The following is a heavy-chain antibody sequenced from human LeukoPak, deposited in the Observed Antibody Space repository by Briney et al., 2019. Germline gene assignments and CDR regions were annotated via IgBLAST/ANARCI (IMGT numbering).Heavy chain of an antibody. CDR2: TYYRSKWYN. Sequence: SQTLSLTCAISGDSVSSSSAAWDWIRQSPSRGLEWLGRTYYRSKWYNDYAVSVKSRVTINPDTSKNQFSLQLNSVTPDGTAVYYCAREFLNAFDIWGQGTMVTVSS. J-gene: IGHJ3*02. V-gene: IGHV6-1*01. CDR3: AREFLNAFDI. CDR1: GDSVSSSSAA.